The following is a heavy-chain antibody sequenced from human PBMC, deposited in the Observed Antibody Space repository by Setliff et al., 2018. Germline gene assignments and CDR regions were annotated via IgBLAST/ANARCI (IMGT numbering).Heavy chain of an antibody. V-gene: IGHV3-20*04. J-gene: IGHJ4*02. CDR3: AKDESRYSSSWYIY. CDR2: INWIGESK. Sequence: PGGSLRLSCEASGFTFDDHGMSWVRQAPGKGLEWVSGINWIGESKGYADSVKGRFTISRDNARNSLFLQMNSLRTEDTAVYYCAKDESRYSSSWYIYWGQGTLVTVSS. D-gene: IGHD6-13*01. CDR1: GFTFDDHG.